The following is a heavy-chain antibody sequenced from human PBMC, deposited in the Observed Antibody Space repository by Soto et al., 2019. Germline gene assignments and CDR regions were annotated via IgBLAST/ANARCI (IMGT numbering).Heavy chain of an antibody. Sequence: SETLSLTCAVYGGSFSGYYWSWIRQPPGKGLEWIGETNHSGSTNYNPSLKSRVTISVDTSKNQFSLKLSSVTAADTAVYYCARGASRYCSGGSCPMSLYYYYYMDVWGKGTTVTVSS. V-gene: IGHV4-34*01. CDR2: TNHSGST. CDR1: GGSFSGYY. D-gene: IGHD2-15*01. CDR3: ARGASRYCSGGSCPMSLYYYYYMDV. J-gene: IGHJ6*03.